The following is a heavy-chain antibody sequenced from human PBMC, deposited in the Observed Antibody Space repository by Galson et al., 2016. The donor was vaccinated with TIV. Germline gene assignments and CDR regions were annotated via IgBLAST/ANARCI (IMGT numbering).Heavy chain of an antibody. CDR1: GFTFSNYA. Sequence: SLRLSCAASGFTFSNYAMIWVRQAPGKGLEWVSGIYGSGVTTFYADSVKGCFTISRDNSKNTLYLQMNSLRAEDTAAYYCAKDWRQYFGSGSYLDFRGQGTLVTASS. CDR2: IYGSGVTT. J-gene: IGHJ4*02. D-gene: IGHD3-10*01. CDR3: AKDWRQYFGSGSYLDF. V-gene: IGHV3-23*01.